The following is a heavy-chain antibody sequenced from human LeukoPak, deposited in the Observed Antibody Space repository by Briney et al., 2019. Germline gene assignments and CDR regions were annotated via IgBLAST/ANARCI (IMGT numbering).Heavy chain of an antibody. J-gene: IGHJ4*02. CDR2: IYSGGGT. Sequence: GGSLTLSCAASAFTVSSNYMSWVRQAPGKGLEWVSVIYSGGGTYYADSVKGRFTISRDNSKNSLYLQMNSLRAEDTAVYYCARETSGSHWGQGTLVTVSS. D-gene: IGHD1-26*01. V-gene: IGHV3-53*01. CDR1: AFTVSSNY. CDR3: ARETSGSH.